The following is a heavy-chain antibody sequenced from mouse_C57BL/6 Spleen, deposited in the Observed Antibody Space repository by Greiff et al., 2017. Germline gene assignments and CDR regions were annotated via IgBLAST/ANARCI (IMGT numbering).Heavy chain of an antibody. CDR1: GYTFTSYW. V-gene: IGHV1-72*01. D-gene: IGHD3-3*01. J-gene: IGHJ2*01. CDR2: IDPTSGGT. Sequence: QVQLKQPGAELVKPGASVKLSCKASGYTFTSYWMHWVKQRPGRGLAWIVRIDPTSGGTKYNEKFKSKATLTVDKPSSTAYMQLSSLTSEDAAVYYCARAGLYCDYWGQGTTLTVSS. CDR3: ARAGLYCDY.